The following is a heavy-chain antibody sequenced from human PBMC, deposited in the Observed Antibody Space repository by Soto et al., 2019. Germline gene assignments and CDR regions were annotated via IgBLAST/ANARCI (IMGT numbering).Heavy chain of an antibody. J-gene: IGHJ4*02. V-gene: IGHV1-18*01. Sequence: ASVKVSCKASGHTFTSYGISWVRQAPGQGLEWMGWISAYNGNTNYAQKLQGRVTMTTDTSTSTAYMELRSLRSDDTAVYYCARVRYNWNPYDYWGQGTLVTVSS. CDR2: ISAYNGNT. D-gene: IGHD1-20*01. CDR1: GHTFTSYG. CDR3: ARVRYNWNPYDY.